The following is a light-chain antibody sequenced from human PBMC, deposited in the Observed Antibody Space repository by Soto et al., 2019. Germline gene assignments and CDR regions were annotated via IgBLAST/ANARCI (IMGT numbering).Light chain of an antibody. V-gene: IGKV3-20*01. CDR2: GAS. J-gene: IGKJ2*01. Sequence: EIVLTQSPGTLSLSPGERATLSCRASQSVNNNYLAWYQQKPGQAPRLLIDGASSRATGIPDRFSGSGSGTDFTLTISRLEPEDFAVSYCQQYGSSPCTFGQETKLEIK. CDR3: QQYGSSPCT. CDR1: QSVNNNY.